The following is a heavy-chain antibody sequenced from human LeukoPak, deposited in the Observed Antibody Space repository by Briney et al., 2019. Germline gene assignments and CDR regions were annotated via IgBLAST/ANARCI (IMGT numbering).Heavy chain of an antibody. CDR3: ASGLSSLFSFGAALDYYMDV. CDR2: INPHSGDT. CDR1: GYTFTNHY. V-gene: IGHV1-2*02. J-gene: IGHJ6*03. Sequence: ASVKVSCKASGYTFTNHYMHWVRQARGQGLEWMGWINPHSGDTNYAQKFQGRVIMTRDTSISTAYMEPSSLRSDDTAMYYCASGLSSLFSFGAALDYYMDVRGKGTPVTVSS. D-gene: IGHD5-18*01.